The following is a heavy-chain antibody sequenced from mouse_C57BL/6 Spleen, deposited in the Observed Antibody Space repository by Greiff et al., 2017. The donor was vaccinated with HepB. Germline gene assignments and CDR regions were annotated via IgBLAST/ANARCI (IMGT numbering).Heavy chain of an antibody. J-gene: IGHJ1*03. CDR3: ARDGYYGRGYFDV. CDR1: GYTFTDYN. Sequence: EVKLQESGPELVKPGASVKIPCKASGYTFTDYNMDWVKQSHGKSLEWIGDINPNNGGTIYNQKFKGKATLTVDKSSSTAYMELRSLTSEDTAVYYCARDGYYGRGYFDVWGTGTTVTVSS. V-gene: IGHV1-18*01. D-gene: IGHD2-3*01. CDR2: INPNNGGT.